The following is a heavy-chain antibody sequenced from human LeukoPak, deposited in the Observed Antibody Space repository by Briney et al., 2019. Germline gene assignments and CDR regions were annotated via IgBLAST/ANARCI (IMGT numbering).Heavy chain of an antibody. D-gene: IGHD5-24*01. CDR3: ARIQKGRWRQPDY. J-gene: IGHJ4*02. V-gene: IGHV3-48*03. Sequence: GGSLRLSCAASGFTFSSYEMNWVRQAPGKGLEWVSDISSSGSTIYYADSVKGRFTISRDNAKNSLYLQMNSLRAEDTAVYYCARIQKGRWRQPDYWGQGTLVTVSS. CDR2: ISSSGSTI. CDR1: GFTFSSYE.